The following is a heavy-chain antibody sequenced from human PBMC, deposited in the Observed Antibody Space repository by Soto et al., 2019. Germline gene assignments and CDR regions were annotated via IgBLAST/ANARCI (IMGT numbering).Heavy chain of an antibody. D-gene: IGHD3-10*01. V-gene: IGHV1-8*01. CDR3: ARLITMVRGVYYYYYYMDV. Sequence: QVQLVQSGAEVKKPGASVKVSCKASGYTFTSYDINWVRQATGQGLEWMGWMNPNSGNTGYAQKFQGRVTMTRNTPISTAYMELSSLRSEDTAVYYCARLITMVRGVYYYYYYMDVWGKGTTVTVSS. CDR1: GYTFTSYD. CDR2: MNPNSGNT. J-gene: IGHJ6*03.